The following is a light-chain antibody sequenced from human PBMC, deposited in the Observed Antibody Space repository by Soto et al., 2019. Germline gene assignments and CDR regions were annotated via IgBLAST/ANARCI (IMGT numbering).Light chain of an antibody. Sequence: EIVLTLSPGTLSLSPWERATLSCRASQSVSSTYLAWYQQRPGQAPRLLIYTASSRATGIPDRFSGSGSGTDFTLTISRLEPEDFAVYYCQQYGSSPLTFGGGTKVDIK. CDR3: QQYGSSPLT. CDR1: QSVSSTY. V-gene: IGKV3-20*01. CDR2: TAS. J-gene: IGKJ4*01.